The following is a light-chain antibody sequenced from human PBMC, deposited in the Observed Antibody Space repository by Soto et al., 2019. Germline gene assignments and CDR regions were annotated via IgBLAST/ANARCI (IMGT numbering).Light chain of an antibody. Sequence: AIQMTQSPASLSASVGDKVTITCRASHDIRNDLAWYQQKPGKAPKLLIYATSTLQTGVLSRFSGSGSGTDFTLSISSLQPEDFATYYCLQDHSFLTFGPGTKVHF. CDR1: HDIRND. J-gene: IGKJ3*01. CDR2: ATS. CDR3: LQDHSFLT. V-gene: IGKV1-6*01.